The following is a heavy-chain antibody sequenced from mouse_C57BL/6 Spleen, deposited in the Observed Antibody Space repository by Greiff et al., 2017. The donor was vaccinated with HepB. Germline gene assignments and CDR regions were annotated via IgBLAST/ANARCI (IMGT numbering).Heavy chain of an antibody. D-gene: IGHD2-1*01. J-gene: IGHJ1*03. CDR3: ARSDYGNYGGYFDV. CDR2: IYTGSGNT. CDR1: GYTFTDYY. Sequence: VQLVESGAELVRPGASVKLSCKASGYTFTDYYINWVKQRPGQGLEWIARIYTGSGNTYYNEKFKGKATLTAEKSSSTAYMQLSSLTSEDSAVYFCARSDYGNYGGYFDVWGTGTTVTVSS. V-gene: IGHV1-76*01.